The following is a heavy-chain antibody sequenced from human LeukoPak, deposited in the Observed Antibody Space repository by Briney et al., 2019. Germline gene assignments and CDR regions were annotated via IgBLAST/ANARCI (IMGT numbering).Heavy chain of an antibody. J-gene: IGHJ4*02. CDR3: GKDGPGYCSSTSCYGIDY. V-gene: IGHV3-43*02. CDR1: GFTFYDYA. D-gene: IGHD2-2*01. CDR2: ISRDGGST. Sequence: GGSLRLSCAASGFTFYDYAMHWVRQAPGKGLEWVSLISRDGGSTYYADSVKGRFTISRDNSKNSLYLQMNSLRTEDTALYYCGKDGPGYCSSTSCYGIDYWGQGTLVTVSS.